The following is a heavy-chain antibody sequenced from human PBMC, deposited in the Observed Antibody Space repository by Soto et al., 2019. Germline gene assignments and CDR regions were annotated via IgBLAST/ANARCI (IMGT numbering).Heavy chain of an antibody. V-gene: IGHV3-53*04. CDR1: GFTVSSNY. D-gene: IGHD4-4*01. Sequence: EVQLVESGGGLVQPGGSLRLSCAASGFTVSSNYMNWVRQAPGKGLEWVSVIYVGGSTYYAAPVKGRFTISRHNHKNTLYLQMNSVRAEDAAVYYCARDQYFDYWGQGTLVTVSS. CDR3: ARDQYFDY. J-gene: IGHJ4*02. CDR2: IYVGGST.